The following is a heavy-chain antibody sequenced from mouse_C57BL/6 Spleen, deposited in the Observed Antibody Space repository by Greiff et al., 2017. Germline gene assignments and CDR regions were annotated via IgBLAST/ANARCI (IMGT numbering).Heavy chain of an antibody. CDR1: GFSLTSYG. V-gene: IGHV2-2*01. J-gene: IGHJ3*01. Sequence: VQRVESGPGLVQPSQSLSITCTVSGFSLTSYGVHWVRQSPGKGLEWLGVIWSGGSTDYNAAFISRLSISKDNSKSQVFFKMNSLQADDTAIYYCARPLTGTSWFAYWGQGTLVTVSA. D-gene: IGHD4-1*01. CDR2: IWSGGST. CDR3: ARPLTGTSWFAY.